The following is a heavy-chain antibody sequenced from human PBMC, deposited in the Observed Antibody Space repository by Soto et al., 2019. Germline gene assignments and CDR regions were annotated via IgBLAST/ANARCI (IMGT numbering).Heavy chain of an antibody. Sequence: EVQLVESGGGLVQPGGSLRLSCAASGFTFSDHYMDWVRQAPGKGLEWVARSRNRVNSNTTEYAASVKGRFTISRDESKSSLYLQMNSLKIEDTAVYYCSRGLLGGAPSYTFHGMDVWGQGTTVTVSS. J-gene: IGHJ6*01. CDR2: SRNRVNSNTT. V-gene: IGHV3-72*01. D-gene: IGHD1-26*01. CDR3: SRGLLGGAPSYTFHGMDV. CDR1: GFTFSDHY.